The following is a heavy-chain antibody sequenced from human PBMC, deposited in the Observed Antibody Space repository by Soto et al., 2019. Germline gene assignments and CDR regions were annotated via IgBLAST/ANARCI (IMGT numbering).Heavy chain of an antibody. CDR3: TRDRYYSSGRYSYSRGMDV. J-gene: IGHJ6*02. CDR1: GFSFSSFD. V-gene: IGHV3-13*04. D-gene: IGHD6-19*01. Sequence: DVQLVESGGGLVQPGGSLRLSCAASGFSFSSFDMHWVRQATGKGLEWVSTIGTSGDTYYSGSVKGRFTISRENDEKSLYLQMNSLRAGDTAVYYCTRDRYYSSGRYSYSRGMDVWGQGTTVTVSS. CDR2: IGTSGDT.